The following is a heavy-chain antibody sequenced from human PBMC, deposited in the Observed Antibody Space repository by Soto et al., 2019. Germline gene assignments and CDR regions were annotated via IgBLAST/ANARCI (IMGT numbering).Heavy chain of an antibody. J-gene: IGHJ4*02. CDR2: IYYSGST. CDR3: AIYKRGLDSSGSFDY. Sequence: SETLSLTCTVSGGSISSYYWSWIRQPPGKGLEWIGYIYYSGSTNYNPSLKSRVTISVDTSKNQFSLKLSSVTAAYMAVYYGAIYKRGLDSSGSFDYWGQGTLVTVSS. V-gene: IGHV4-59*01. D-gene: IGHD3-22*01. CDR1: GGSISSYY.